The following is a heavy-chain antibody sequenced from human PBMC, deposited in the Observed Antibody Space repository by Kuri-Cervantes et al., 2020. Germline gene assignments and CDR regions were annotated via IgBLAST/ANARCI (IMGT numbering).Heavy chain of an antibody. J-gene: IGHJ6*02. V-gene: IGHV1-24*01. CDR1: GYTLTELS. CDR2: FDPEDGET. CDR3: ARDNIVVVPAAILGYYYYGMDV. Sequence: ASVKVSCKVSGYTLTELSMHWVRQAPGKGLEWMGGFDPEDGETIYAQKFQGRVTMTEDTSTDTAYMELSSLRSDDTAVYYCARDNIVVVPAAILGYYYYGMDVWGQGTTVTVSS. D-gene: IGHD2-2*02.